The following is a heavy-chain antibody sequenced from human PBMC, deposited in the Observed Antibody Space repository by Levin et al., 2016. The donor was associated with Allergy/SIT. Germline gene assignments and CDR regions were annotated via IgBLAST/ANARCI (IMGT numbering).Heavy chain of an antibody. V-gene: IGHV4-30-2*01. CDR3: ARGSIYDSSGVFDY. D-gene: IGHD3-22*01. J-gene: IGHJ4*02. CDR2: IYHSGST. Sequence: WIRQPPGKGLEWIGYIYHSGSTYYNPSLKSRVTISVDRSKNQFSLKLSSVTAADTAVYYCARGSIYDSSGVFDYWGQGTLVTVSS.